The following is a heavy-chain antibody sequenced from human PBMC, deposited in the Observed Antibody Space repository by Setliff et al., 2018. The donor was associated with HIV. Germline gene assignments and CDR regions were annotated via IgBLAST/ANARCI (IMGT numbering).Heavy chain of an antibody. CDR2: IHHSGST. D-gene: IGHD3-16*02. CDR1: GGSISDSDFY. V-gene: IGHV4-31*03. J-gene: IGHJ4*02. Sequence: SETLSLTCTVSGGSISDSDFYWSWIRQHPGKTLEWIGYIHHSGSTFYNPSLKSRLTISIDTSKSQFSLRLSSVTAADTAVYYCASGRVRQSRKFGGVIVLPPFDYWGQGTLVTVSS. CDR3: ASGRVRQSRKFGGVIVLPPFDY.